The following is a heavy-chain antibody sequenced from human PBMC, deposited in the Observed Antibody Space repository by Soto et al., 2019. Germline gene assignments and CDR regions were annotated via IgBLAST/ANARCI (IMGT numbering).Heavy chain of an antibody. D-gene: IGHD3-10*01. CDR2: INPSGGST. V-gene: IGHV1-46*01. CDR1: GYTFTSYY. Sequence: QVQLEQSGAEVKKPGASVKVSCKASGYTFTSYYLHWVRQAPGQGLEWMGIINPSGGSTTYAQKFQGRVTMTRDTSTNTLYMALSSLTSADTAVYYCARVVNYHFDFWGQGTLVTVSS. J-gene: IGHJ4*02. CDR3: ARVVNYHFDF.